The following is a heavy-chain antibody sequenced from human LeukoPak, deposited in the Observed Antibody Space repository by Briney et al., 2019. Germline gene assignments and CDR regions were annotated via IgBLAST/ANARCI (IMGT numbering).Heavy chain of an antibody. D-gene: IGHD2-2*01. CDR3: ARRRSSTSWPNNRRNWYFDL. CDR1: GGSISSSSYY. V-gene: IGHV4-39*07. CDR2: IYYSGST. J-gene: IGHJ2*01. Sequence: PSETLSLTCTVSGGSISSSSYYWGWIRQPPGKGLEWIGSIYYSGSTYYNPSLKSRVTISVDTSKNQFSLKLSSVTAADTAVYYCARRRSSTSWPNNRRNWYFDLWGRGTLVTVSS.